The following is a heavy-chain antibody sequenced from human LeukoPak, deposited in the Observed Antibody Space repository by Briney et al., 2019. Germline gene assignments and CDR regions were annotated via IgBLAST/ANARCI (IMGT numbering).Heavy chain of an antibody. CDR2: IYYSGST. Sequence: SETLSLTCTVSGGSISSSIYYWGWIRQPPGKGLEWIGSIYYSGSTNYNPSLKSRVTISVDTSKNQFSRKLSSVTAADTAVYYCARFTLNWFDPWGQGTLVTVSS. V-gene: IGHV4-39*07. CDR1: GGSISSSIYY. CDR3: ARFTLNWFDP. J-gene: IGHJ5*02.